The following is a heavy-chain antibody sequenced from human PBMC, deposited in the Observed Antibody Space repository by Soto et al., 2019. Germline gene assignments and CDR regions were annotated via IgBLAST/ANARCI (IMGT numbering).Heavy chain of an antibody. CDR1: GYTFTSYY. CDR3: ARPVAARPTTDAFDI. Sequence: GASVKVSCKASGYTFTSYYMHWVRQAPGQGLEWMGIINPSGGSTSYAQKFQGRVTMTRDTSTSTVYMELSSLRSEDTAVYYCARPVAARPTTDAFDIWGQGTMVTVSS. J-gene: IGHJ3*02. V-gene: IGHV1-46*01. CDR2: INPSGGST. D-gene: IGHD6-6*01.